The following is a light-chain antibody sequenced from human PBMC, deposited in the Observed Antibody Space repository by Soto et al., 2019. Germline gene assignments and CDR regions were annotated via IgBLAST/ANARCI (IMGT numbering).Light chain of an antibody. CDR2: GAS. V-gene: IGKV3-15*01. J-gene: IGKJ1*01. CDR1: QSLLHSNGYNY. Sequence: DIVMTHSPVSLSVTPREPASISCRSSQSLLHSNGYNYLAWYQQKPGQAPRLLIYGASTRATGIPARFSGSGSGTEFTLTTSSLQSEDFAVYYCQQYNNWPPWTFGQGTKVDIK. CDR3: QQYNNWPPWT.